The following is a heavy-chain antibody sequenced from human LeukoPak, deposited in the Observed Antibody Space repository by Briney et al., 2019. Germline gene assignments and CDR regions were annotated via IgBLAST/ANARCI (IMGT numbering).Heavy chain of an antibody. CDR1: GGSISSSSYY. CDR3: ARPVTYSSSRPPYFDY. V-gene: IGHV4-39*01. D-gene: IGHD6-13*01. J-gene: IGHJ4*02. CDR2: IYYSGST. Sequence: SETLSLTCTVSGGSISSSSYYWGWIRQPPGKGLEWIGSIYYSGSTYYNPSLKCRVTISVDTSKNQFSLKLSSVTAADTAVYYCARPVTYSSSRPPYFDYWGQGTLVTVSS.